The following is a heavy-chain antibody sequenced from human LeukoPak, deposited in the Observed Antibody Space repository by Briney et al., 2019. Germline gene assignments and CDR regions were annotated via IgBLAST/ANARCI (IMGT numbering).Heavy chain of an antibody. J-gene: IGHJ6*02. CDR3: ARGGIAAAGTIEDYYYYGMDV. Sequence: SVKVSCKASGATFSSYAISWVRQAPGQGLEWTGRIIPIFGIANYAQKFQGRVTITADKSTSTAYMELSSLRSEDTAVYYCARGGIAAAGTIEDYYYYGMDVWGQGTTVTVSS. D-gene: IGHD6-13*01. CDR2: IIPIFGIA. CDR1: GATFSSYA. V-gene: IGHV1-69*04.